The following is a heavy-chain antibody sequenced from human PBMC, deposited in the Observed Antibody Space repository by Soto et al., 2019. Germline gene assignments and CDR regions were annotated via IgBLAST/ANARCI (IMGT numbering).Heavy chain of an antibody. Sequence: QVQLQESGPGLVKPSQTLSLTCTVCGDSISRGGYYWNWIRQRPRKGLEWFGYSYHSGSTNYNPSLKSRVTISVDTSKNELALELSSVTAADTAIYYCARDGAGAYGLGWFDPWGQGSLVSVSS. V-gene: IGHV4-31*03. D-gene: IGHD2-21*01. J-gene: IGHJ5*02. CDR2: SYHSGST. CDR1: GDSISRGGYY. CDR3: ARDGAGAYGLGWFDP.